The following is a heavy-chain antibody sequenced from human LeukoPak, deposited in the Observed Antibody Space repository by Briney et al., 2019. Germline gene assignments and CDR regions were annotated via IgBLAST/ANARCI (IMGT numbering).Heavy chain of an antibody. CDR1: GFTFSIYW. D-gene: IGHD2-8*01. V-gene: IGHV3-74*01. J-gene: IGHJ4*02. Sequence: GGSLRLSCAASGFTFSIYWMHWVRQAPGKGLEWVSSINTGGTNTHYADSVKGRFTISRDSSKNTMYLHMNNLRAEDTAVYYCSKDDCVNGICYFDKWGQGTLVIVSS. CDR2: INTGGTNT. CDR3: SKDDCVNGICYFDK.